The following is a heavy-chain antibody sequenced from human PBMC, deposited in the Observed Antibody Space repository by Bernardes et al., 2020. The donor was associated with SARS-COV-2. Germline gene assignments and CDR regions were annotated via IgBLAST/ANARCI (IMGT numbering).Heavy chain of an antibody. V-gene: IGHV3-48*03. J-gene: IGHJ4*02. CDR3: AREERRITLFGVLITQTFDY. CDR2: ISSSGSTI. D-gene: IGHD3-3*01. CDR1: GFTFSSYE. Sequence: GGSLRLSCAASGFTFSSYEMNWVRQAPGKGLEWVSYISSSGSTIFYADSVKGRFTISRDNAKNSLYLQMNSLRAEDTAVYYCAREERRITLFGVLITQTFDYWGQGTLVTVSA.